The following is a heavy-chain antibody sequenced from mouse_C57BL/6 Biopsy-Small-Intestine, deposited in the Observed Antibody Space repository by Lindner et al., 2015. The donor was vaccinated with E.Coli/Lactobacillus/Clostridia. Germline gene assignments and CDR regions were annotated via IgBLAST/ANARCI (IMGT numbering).Heavy chain of an antibody. J-gene: IGHJ3*01. CDR1: GFTFSTYG. CDR3: ARGEGFPY. CDR2: ISSGGSYS. V-gene: IGHV5-6*01. Sequence: VQLQESGGDSVKPGGSLKLSCAASGFTFSTYGMSWARQTPDKRLEWVATISSGGSYSYYPDSVRGRFTVSRDNAKNTLYLQMSSLKSEDTAMYYCARGEGFPYWGHGTLVTVSA.